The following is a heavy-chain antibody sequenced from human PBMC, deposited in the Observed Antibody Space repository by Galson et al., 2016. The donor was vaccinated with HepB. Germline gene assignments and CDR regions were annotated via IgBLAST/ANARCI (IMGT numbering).Heavy chain of an antibody. Sequence: SLRLSCAASGFTLSKYALHWVRQAPGKGLEWLAVISHDGIKKYSKDSAKGRFTVTRDNSKNTLFLLMNSLRPEDTAVYYCAKDLQVPAAIEGMDVWGQGTMVTVSS. CDR3: AKDLQVPAAIEGMDV. V-gene: IGHV3-30*18. J-gene: IGHJ3*01. CDR1: GFTLSKYA. D-gene: IGHD2-2*02. CDR2: ISHDGIKK.